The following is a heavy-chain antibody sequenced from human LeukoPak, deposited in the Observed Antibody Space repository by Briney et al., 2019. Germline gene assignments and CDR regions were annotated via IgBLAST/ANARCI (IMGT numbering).Heavy chain of an antibody. J-gene: IGHJ4*02. CDR1: GFTFSSYS. CDR2: ISSSSSYI. CDR3: ARDNLQRDFTVAGFDY. Sequence: GGSLRLSCAASGFTFSSYSMNWVRQAPGKGLEWVSSISSSSSYIYYADSVKGRFTISRDNAKNSLYLQMNSLRAEDTAVYYCARDNLQRDFTVAGFDYWGQGTLVTVSS. V-gene: IGHV3-21*01. D-gene: IGHD6-19*01.